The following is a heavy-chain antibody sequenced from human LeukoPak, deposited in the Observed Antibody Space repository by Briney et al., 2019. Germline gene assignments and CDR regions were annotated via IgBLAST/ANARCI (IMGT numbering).Heavy chain of an antibody. V-gene: IGHV3-23*01. Sequence: PGGSLRLSCEVSGFTFNNYAMNWVRQAPGQGLEWVSSISSSAGRAVYGDSVKGRFTITRVHAENTLYLQMNSLRADDTAIYYCAKDQRSGEYNYGWGPFDIWGQGTMVTVSS. J-gene: IGHJ3*02. CDR3: AKDQRSGEYNYGWGPFDI. CDR2: ISSSAGRA. D-gene: IGHD5-18*01. CDR1: GFTFNNYA.